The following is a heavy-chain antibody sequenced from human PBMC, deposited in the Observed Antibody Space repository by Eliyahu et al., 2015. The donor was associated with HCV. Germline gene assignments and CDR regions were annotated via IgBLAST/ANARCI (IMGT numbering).Heavy chain of an antibody. V-gene: IGHV1-2*06. Sequence: KVSCKASGYTFTAYYMNWVRQAPGQGLEWMGRINPNSGDTNYTQNFQGRVTMTRDTSISTAYMELSRLTSDDTAVYYCAIIYSGEDGGFFDYWGQGTLVTVSS. CDR2: INPNSGDT. J-gene: IGHJ4*02. CDR3: AIIYSGEDGGFFDY. CDR1: GYTFTAYY. D-gene: IGHD3-10*02.